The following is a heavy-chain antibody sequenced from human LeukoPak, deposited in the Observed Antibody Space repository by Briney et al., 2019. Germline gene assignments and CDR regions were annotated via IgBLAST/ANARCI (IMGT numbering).Heavy chain of an antibody. D-gene: IGHD3-9*01. CDR3: ARSADIYDILTGPSFHFFDY. Sequence: SETLSLTCTVSGGSISSYYWSWIRQPPGKGLEWIGYIYYSGSTNYNPSLKSRVTISVDTSKNQFSLNLSSVTAADTAVYYCARSADIYDILTGPSFHFFDYWGQGTLVTVSS. V-gene: IGHV4-59*01. CDR1: GGSISSYY. CDR2: IYYSGST. J-gene: IGHJ4*02.